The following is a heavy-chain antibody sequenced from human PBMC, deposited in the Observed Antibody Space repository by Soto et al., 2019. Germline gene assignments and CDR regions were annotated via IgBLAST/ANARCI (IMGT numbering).Heavy chain of an antibody. V-gene: IGHV1-3*01. CDR2: INAGNGNT. Sequence: LCSAHQYTKQRLERMGWINAGNGNTKYSQEFQGRVTITRDTSATTAYMELSSLRSEDTAIYYFAITLSDNVTGYVYHGFDSWGHGTPDTV. D-gene: IGHD2-2*01. CDR3: AITLSDNVTGYVYHGFDS. J-gene: IGHJ5*01.